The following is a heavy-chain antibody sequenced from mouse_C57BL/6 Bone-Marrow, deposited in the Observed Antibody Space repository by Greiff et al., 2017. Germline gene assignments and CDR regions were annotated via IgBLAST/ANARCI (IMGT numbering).Heavy chain of an antibody. Sequence: VTVVQSGPGLVAPSPCLSISCTASGYSLTSYAIRWVRQPPGQGLEWLGVIWPGGGTNYNYDLKSNLSICTDNSTCQVFIKMNSLQTDDTSRYNWARNVVYDYGSRDGDMDVWGTGTTVTVSS. CDR1: GYSLTSYA. J-gene: IGHJ1*03. CDR2: IWPGGGT. D-gene: IGHD1-1*01. CDR3: ARNVVYDYGSRDGDMDV. V-gene: IGHV2-9-1*01.